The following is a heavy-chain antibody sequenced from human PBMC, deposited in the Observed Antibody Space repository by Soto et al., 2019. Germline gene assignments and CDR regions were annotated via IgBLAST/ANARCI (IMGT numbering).Heavy chain of an antibody. CDR1: GGTFSSYA. D-gene: IGHD6-19*01. J-gene: IGHJ4*02. V-gene: IGHV1-69*12. CDR3: AGVLSLYIAVAGGEFDY. CDR2: IIPIFGTA. Sequence: QVQLVQSGAEVKKPGSSVKVSCKASGGTFSSYAISWVRQAPGQGLEWMGGIIPIFGTANYAQKFQGRVTITADESTSTAYMELSSLRSEDTAVYYCAGVLSLYIAVAGGEFDYWGQGTLVTVSS.